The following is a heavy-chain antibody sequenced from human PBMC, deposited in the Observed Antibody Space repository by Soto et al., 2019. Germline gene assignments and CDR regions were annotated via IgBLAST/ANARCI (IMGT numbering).Heavy chain of an antibody. D-gene: IGHD4-17*01. J-gene: IGHJ3*02. CDR3: ARGVTTVVTPAGAFDI. V-gene: IGHV1-69*13. CDR1: GGTFSRSP. Sequence: GASVKVSCKASGGTFSRSPISWVRQAPGQGLEWMGGIIPIFGTGNFAQKFQGRVTITADVSTSTAYLELSSLRSEDTAVYYCARGVTTVVTPAGAFDIWVQGSMVTVSS. CDR2: IIPIFGTG.